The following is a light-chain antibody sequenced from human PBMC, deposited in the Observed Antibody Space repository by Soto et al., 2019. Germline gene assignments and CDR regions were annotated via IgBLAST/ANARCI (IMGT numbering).Light chain of an antibody. CDR3: CSYAGSSTSWV. CDR1: SSDVGGYNC. J-gene: IGLJ3*02. Sequence: QSALTQPASVSGSPGQSITISCTGTSSDVGGYNCVSWYQQHPGTVPRLMIYEVTNRPSGVSNRFSGSKSGNTASLTISGLQAEDEADYYCCSYAGSSTSWVFGGGTKLTVL. V-gene: IGLV2-23*02. CDR2: EVT.